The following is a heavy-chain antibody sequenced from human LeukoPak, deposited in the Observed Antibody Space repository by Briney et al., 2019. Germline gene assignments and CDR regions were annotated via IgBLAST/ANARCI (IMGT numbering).Heavy chain of an antibody. Sequence: ASVKVSCKASGGTFSSYAISWVRQAPGQGLEWMGRIIPILGIANYAQKFQGRVTMTRNTSIATAYMEVTNLRFDDTAVYYCVDPDRWGQGTLVTVSS. D-gene: IGHD3-22*01. J-gene: IGHJ1*01. CDR2: IIPILGIA. CDR1: GGTFSSYA. CDR3: VDPDR. V-gene: IGHV1-69*04.